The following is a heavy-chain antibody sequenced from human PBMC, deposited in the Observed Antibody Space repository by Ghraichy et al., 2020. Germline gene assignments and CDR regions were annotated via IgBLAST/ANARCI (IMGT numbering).Heavy chain of an antibody. D-gene: IGHD4-17*01. Sequence: SETLSLTCAVYGGPFSGYHCSWIRQAPGKGLEWIGEINHTGSTNYNPSLKSRVTISVDTSKNQFSLKLSSVTAADTAVYYCGVTTYRYYYMDVWGKGTTVTVSS. CDR3: GVTTYRYYYMDV. CDR2: INHTGST. CDR1: GGPFSGYH. V-gene: IGHV4-34*01. J-gene: IGHJ6*03.